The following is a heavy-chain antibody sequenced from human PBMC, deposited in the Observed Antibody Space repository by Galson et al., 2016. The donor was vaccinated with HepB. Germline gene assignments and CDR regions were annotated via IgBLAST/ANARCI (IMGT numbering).Heavy chain of an antibody. CDR3: ARVHCSSANCYWCYHFYGMDA. D-gene: IGHD2-2*01. J-gene: IGHJ6*02. CDR1: GFTFSSSW. Sequence: SLRLSCAGSGFTFSSSWMHWVRQAPGKGLEWVSRINSDGSSTKHADSVKGRFVISRDNAKNKLFLQMIGLRVDDTAVYYCARVHCSSANCYWCYHFYGMDAWGQGTTGTVSS. CDR2: INSDGSST. V-gene: IGHV3-74*03.